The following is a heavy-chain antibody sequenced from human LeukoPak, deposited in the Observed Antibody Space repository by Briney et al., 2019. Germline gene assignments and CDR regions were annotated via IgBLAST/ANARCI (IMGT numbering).Heavy chain of an antibody. V-gene: IGHV3-33*01. CDR2: IWYDGSNK. CDR1: GFTFSSYG. D-gene: IGHD2-2*02. Sequence: GSLRLSCAASGFTFSSYGMHWVRQAPGKGLEWGAVIWYDGSNKYYADSVKGRFTISRDNSKNTLYLQMNSLRAADTAVDYCARMGYCSSTSCYRRGAFDYWGQGTLVTVSS. CDR3: ARMGYCSSTSCYRRGAFDY. J-gene: IGHJ4*02.